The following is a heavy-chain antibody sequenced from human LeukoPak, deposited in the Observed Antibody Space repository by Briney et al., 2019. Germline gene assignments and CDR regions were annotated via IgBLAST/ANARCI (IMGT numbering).Heavy chain of an antibody. CDR1: GFTFSDSY. V-gene: IGHV3-11*01. CDR2: ISSSGSTI. D-gene: IGHD3-22*01. J-gene: IGHJ4*02. CDR3: AKDRAYYDSSGYPDY. Sequence: GGSLRLSCAASGFTFSDSYMTWVRQAPGKGLEWVSYISSSGSTIYYADSVKGRFTISRDNAKNSLYLQMNSLRAEDTAVYYCAKDRAYYDSSGYPDYWGQGTLVTVSS.